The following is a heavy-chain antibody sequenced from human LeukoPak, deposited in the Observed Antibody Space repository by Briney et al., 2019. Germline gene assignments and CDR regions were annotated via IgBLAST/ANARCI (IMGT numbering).Heavy chain of an antibody. Sequence: ASVKVSCKASGYTFTGYYMHWVRQAPGQGLEWMGWINPNSGGTNYAQKFQGRVTMTRDTSISTAYMELSRLRSDDTAVYYCARDQEYYDILTGYSTYYYYYYMDVWGKGTTVTVSS. D-gene: IGHD3-9*01. V-gene: IGHV1-2*02. CDR1: GYTFTGYY. J-gene: IGHJ6*03. CDR2: INPNSGGT. CDR3: ARDQEYYDILTGYSTYYYYYYMDV.